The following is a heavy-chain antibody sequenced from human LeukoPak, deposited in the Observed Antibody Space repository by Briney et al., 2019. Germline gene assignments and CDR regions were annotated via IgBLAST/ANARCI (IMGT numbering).Heavy chain of an antibody. D-gene: IGHD3-16*02. J-gene: IGHJ4*02. CDR1: GYSISSDYY. Sequence: SETLSLTCTVSGYSISSDYYWGWLRQPPGRGLEWIGTIYHSECTYCSLSVKRRDPLSVDTSKNQFTLKMSSVTAADTAVYYCARYDVWGTYRAFDYWGQGTLVTVSS. CDR3: ARYDVWGTYRAFDY. CDR2: IYHSECT. V-gene: IGHV4-38-2*02.